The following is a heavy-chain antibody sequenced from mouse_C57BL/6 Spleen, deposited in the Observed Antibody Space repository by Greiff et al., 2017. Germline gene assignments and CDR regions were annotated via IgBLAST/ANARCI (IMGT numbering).Heavy chain of an antibody. D-gene: IGHD2-2*01. J-gene: IGHJ1*03. V-gene: IGHV1-47*01. CDR3: ARGGYDGYFDV. CDR1: GYTFNTYP. Sequence: QVQLKESGAELVKPGASVKMSCKASGYTFNTYPIEWMKQNHGKSLEWIGNFHPYNDDTKYNEKFKGKATLTVEKSSSTVYLELSRLTSDDAAVYYCARGGYDGYFDVWGTGTTVTVSS. CDR2: FHPYNDDT.